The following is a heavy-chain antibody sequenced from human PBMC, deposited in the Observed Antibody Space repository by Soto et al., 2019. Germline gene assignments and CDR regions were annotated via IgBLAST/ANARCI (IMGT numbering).Heavy chain of an antibody. V-gene: IGHV1-8*01. CDR1: GYTFTSYD. CDR2: MNPNSGNT. J-gene: IGHJ4*02. D-gene: IGHD6-13*01. CDR3: ARERAAAGVDY. Sequence: QVQLVQSGAEVKKPGASVKVSCKASGYTFTSYDINWVRQATGQGLEWMGWMNPNSGNTGYAQEFQGRVTMTRNTAISTAYMDLSSLRSDDTAVYYGARERAAAGVDYWGQGTLVTVSS.